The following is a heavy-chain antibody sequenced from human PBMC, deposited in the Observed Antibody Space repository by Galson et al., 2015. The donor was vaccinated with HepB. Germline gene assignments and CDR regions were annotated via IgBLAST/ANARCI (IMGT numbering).Heavy chain of an antibody. V-gene: IGHV6-1*01. D-gene: IGHD6-19*01. J-gene: IGHJ2*01. CDR2: TYYRSKWYN. Sequence: CAISGDSVSSNSAAWNWIRQSPSRGLEWLGRTYYRSKWYNDHAVSVKSRITINPDTSKNQFSLQLNSVTPEDTAVYYCARSGGGWYYWYFDLWGRGTLVTVSS. CDR3: ARSGGGWYYWYFDL. CDR1: GDSVSSNSAA.